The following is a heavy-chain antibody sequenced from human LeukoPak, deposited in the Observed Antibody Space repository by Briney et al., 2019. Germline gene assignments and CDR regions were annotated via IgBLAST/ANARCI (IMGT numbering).Heavy chain of an antibody. D-gene: IGHD1-26*01. CDR2: ITTGGPNT. V-gene: IGHV3-23*01. Sequence: GGSLRLSCTASGFTFSSYTMSWVRQAPGKGLKWVSTITTGGPNTYYADSVKGRFTVSRDDSKNTLYLQMNSLRAEDTAVYYCARNIVGPRQVDYWGQGILVTVSS. J-gene: IGHJ4*02. CDR3: ARNIVGPRQVDY. CDR1: GFTFSSYT.